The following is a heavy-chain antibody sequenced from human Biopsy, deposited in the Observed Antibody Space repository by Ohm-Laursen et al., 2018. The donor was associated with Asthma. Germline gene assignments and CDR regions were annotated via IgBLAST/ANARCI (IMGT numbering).Heavy chain of an antibody. CDR3: VRHQYSSSWSTFDY. CDR1: GGSITSSSYY. V-gene: IGHV4-39*01. J-gene: IGHJ4*02. D-gene: IGHD3-22*01. CDR2: MYHSGSP. Sequence: GTLSLTCPVSGGSITSSSYYWGWIRQPPGKGMEWVGSMYHSGSPYNHPSLKSRPTISVDTSKNRLSLKMSSVTAADTAVYFCVRHQYSSSWSTFDYWGQGALVTVSS.